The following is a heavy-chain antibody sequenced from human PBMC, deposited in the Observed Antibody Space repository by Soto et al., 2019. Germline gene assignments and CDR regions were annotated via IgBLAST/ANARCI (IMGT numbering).Heavy chain of an antibody. CDR2: IYYSDSI. V-gene: IGHV4-59*12. CDR3: ARVHDY. J-gene: IGHJ4*02. Sequence: PSETLSLTCTVSGGSIGSYYWSWIRQPPGKGLEWIGYIYYSDSINYNPSLKSRVIISVDRSKNQFSLKLSSVTAADTAVYYCARVHDYWGQGTLVTVSS. CDR1: GGSIGSYY.